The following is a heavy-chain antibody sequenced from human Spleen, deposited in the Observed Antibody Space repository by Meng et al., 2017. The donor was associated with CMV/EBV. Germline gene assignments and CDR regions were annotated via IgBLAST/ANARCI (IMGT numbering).Heavy chain of an antibody. CDR2: INPNSGGT. Sequence: ASVKVSCKTSGYTFTAYYIHWVRQAPGQGLECMGWINPNSGGTNFAQKFQGRVTMTRDTSITTAYMDLSRLRYDDTAVYYCARDIWNPVDYWGQGTLVTVSS. D-gene: IGHD3-3*01. V-gene: IGHV1-2*02. J-gene: IGHJ4*02. CDR3: ARDIWNPVDY. CDR1: GYTFTAYY.